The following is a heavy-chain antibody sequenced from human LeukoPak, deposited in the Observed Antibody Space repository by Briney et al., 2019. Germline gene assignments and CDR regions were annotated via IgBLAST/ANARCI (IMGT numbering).Heavy chain of an antibody. D-gene: IGHD6-19*01. CDR2: IYYSGST. CDR1: GGSISSYY. CDR3: VRVVYSSGWLTDY. J-gene: IGHJ4*02. Sequence: SETLSLTCTVSGGSISSYYWSWIRQPPGKGLEWIGYIYYSGSTNYNPSLKSRVTISVDTSKNQFSLKLSSVTAADTAVYYCVRVVYSSGWLTDYWGQGTLVTVSS. V-gene: IGHV4-59*01.